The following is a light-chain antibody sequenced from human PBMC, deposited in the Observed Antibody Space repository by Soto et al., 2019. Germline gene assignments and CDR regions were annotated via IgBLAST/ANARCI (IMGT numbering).Light chain of an antibody. V-gene: IGKV3-20*01. CDR3: QQFDTSPFT. J-gene: IGKJ3*01. CDR2: GTS. Sequence: IVLTQSPGTLSLSPGERATLSCRASQSVRSSYLAWYQQKPGQAPRLLIYGTSSRATGIPDRFSGSGSGTDFTLTISRLEPEDFAVFYCQQFDTSPFTFGPGTKVDLK. CDR1: QSVRSSY.